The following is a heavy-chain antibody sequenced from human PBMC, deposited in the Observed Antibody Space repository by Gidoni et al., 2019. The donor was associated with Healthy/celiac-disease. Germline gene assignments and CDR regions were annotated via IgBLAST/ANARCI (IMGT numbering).Heavy chain of an antibody. D-gene: IGHD3-16*01. CDR3: ARDGGGSLSPFDY. J-gene: IGHJ4*02. V-gene: IGHV3-48*01. CDR2: ISSSSSTI. CDR1: GLPFSSYS. Sequence: EVQLVESGGGLVQPGGSLRLSCAASGLPFSSYSMNWVRQAPGKGLEWVSYISSSSSTIYYADSVKGRFTISRDNAKNSLYLQMNSLRAEDTAVYYCARDGGGSLSPFDYWGQGTLVTVSS.